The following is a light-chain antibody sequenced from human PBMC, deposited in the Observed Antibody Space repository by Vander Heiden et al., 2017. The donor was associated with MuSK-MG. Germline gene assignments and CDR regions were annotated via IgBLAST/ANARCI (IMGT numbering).Light chain of an antibody. CDR1: QSINSW. Sequence: DIQMTQSPSTLSASIGDRVTITCRASQSINSWLAWYQQKPGKAPNLLIYQASSLESGGPSRFSGSGSGTEFTLTISSLQPDDVATYYCQQYNSHSRTFGQGTKVEIK. CDR2: QAS. V-gene: IGKV1-5*03. CDR3: QQYNSHSRT. J-gene: IGKJ1*01.